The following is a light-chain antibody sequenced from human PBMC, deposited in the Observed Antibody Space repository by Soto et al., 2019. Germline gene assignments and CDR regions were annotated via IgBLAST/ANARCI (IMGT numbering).Light chain of an antibody. V-gene: IGKV1-39*01. J-gene: IGKJ2*01. CDR3: QQTRRAPRT. Sequence: DIQMTQSPASLSASVGDRVAITCRASQPISSSLNWYQQKPGQAPTLLIYAASNLQSGVPSRFSGSGSGTDFTLPISSLELEDFATYYCQQTRRAPRTFGPGTKLEIK. CDR2: AAS. CDR1: QPISSS.